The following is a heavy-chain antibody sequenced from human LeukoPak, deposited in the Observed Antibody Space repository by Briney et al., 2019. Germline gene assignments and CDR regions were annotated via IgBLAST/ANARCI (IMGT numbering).Heavy chain of an antibody. Sequence: PGGSLRLSCAASGFTFSDYYMSWIRQAPGKGLEWVSYISSGSTIYYADSVKGRFTISRDNAKNSLYLQMNSLRAEDTAVYYCARGNRYSDYWGQGTLVTVSS. CDR3: ARGNRYSDY. CDR2: ISSGSTI. D-gene: IGHD1-1*01. V-gene: IGHV3-11*04. J-gene: IGHJ4*02. CDR1: GFTFSDYY.